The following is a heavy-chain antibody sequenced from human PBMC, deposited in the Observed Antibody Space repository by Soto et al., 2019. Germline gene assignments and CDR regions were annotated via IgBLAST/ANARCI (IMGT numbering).Heavy chain of an antibody. CDR2: IYHSGST. V-gene: IGHV4-4*02. Sequence: SETLSLTCAVSGGSISSSNWWSWVRPPPGKGLEWIGEIYHSGSTNYNPSLKSRVTISVDKSKNQFSLKLSSVTAADTAVYYCARDGAAAAGTGYFDYWGQGTLVTVSS. D-gene: IGHD6-13*01. J-gene: IGHJ4*02. CDR1: GGSISSSNW. CDR3: ARDGAAAAGTGYFDY.